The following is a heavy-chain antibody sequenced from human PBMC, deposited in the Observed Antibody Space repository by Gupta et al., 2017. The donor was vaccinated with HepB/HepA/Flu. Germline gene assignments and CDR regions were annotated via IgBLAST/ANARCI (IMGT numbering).Heavy chain of an antibody. D-gene: IGHD3-22*01. CDR3: ARLIPYYYDSSGYSGAEFDY. CDR1: GGSISSSSYY. Sequence: QLQLQESGPGLVKPSETLSLTCTVSGGSISSSSYYWGWIRQPPGKGLEWIGSIYYSGSTYYNPSLKSRVTISVDTSKNQFSLKLSSVTAADTAVYYCARLIPYYYDSSGYSGAEFDYWGQGTLVTVSS. J-gene: IGHJ4*02. CDR2: IYYSGST. V-gene: IGHV4-39*01.